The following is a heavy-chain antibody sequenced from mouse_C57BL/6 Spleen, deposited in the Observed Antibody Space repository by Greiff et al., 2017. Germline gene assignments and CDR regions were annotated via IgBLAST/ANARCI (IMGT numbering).Heavy chain of an antibody. V-gene: IGHV5-6*01. CDR3: ASITTVVAPRFAY. CDR1: GFTFSSYG. Sequence: EVKLMESGGDLVKPGGSLKLSCAASGFTFSSYGMSWVRQTPDKRLEWVATISSGGSYTYYPDSVKGRFTISRDNAKNTLYLQMSSLKSEDTAMYYCASITTVVAPRFAYWGQGTLVTVSA. D-gene: IGHD1-1*01. CDR2: ISSGGSYT. J-gene: IGHJ3*01.